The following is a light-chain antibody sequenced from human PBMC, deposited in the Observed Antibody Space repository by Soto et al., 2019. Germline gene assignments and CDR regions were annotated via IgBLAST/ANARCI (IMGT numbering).Light chain of an antibody. CDR2: SND. Sequence: VLTQPPSASWTTGHRVSICCSGGSSNIGTNTVNWYQHLPGTAPKLLIFSNDERPSGVPDRFSGSKSGTSASLAISGLQSDDEADYYCATWDDSLNGVVFGGGTKVTV. CDR1: SSNIGTNT. V-gene: IGLV1-44*01. J-gene: IGLJ2*01. CDR3: ATWDDSLNGVV.